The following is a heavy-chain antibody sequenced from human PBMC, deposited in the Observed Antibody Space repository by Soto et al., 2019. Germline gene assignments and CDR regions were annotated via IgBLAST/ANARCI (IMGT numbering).Heavy chain of an antibody. Sequence: QVQLVESGGGVVQSGRSLRLSCAASGFTFSSYAMHWVRQAPGKGLEWVAVISYDGSNKYYADSVKGRFTISRDNSKNTLYLQMNSLRAEDTAVYYCASAPTTVVTPYYFDYWGQGTLVTVSS. CDR2: ISYDGSNK. V-gene: IGHV3-30-3*01. CDR1: GFTFSSYA. J-gene: IGHJ4*02. CDR3: ASAPTTVVTPYYFDY. D-gene: IGHD4-17*01.